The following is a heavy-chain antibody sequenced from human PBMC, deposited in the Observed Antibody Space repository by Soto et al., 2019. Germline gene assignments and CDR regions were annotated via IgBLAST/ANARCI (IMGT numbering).Heavy chain of an antibody. J-gene: IGHJ3*01. D-gene: IGHD4-17*01. CDR3: TRDPNGDHIGAFDF. V-gene: IGHV3-23*04. CDR1: KFTFSAYA. CDR2: ISGSGGGT. Sequence: EVQVVESGGGLVQPGGSLRLSCATSKFTFSAYAMTWVRQAPGEGLEWVSSISGSGGGTSYADSVKGRFSISRDNSKNTLYLRMNSLRVEDTAVYYCTRDPNGDHIGAFDFWDQGIVVTVSS.